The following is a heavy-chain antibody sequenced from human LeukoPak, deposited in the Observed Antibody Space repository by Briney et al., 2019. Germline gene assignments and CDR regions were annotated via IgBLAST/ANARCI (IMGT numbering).Heavy chain of an antibody. J-gene: IGHJ4*02. D-gene: IGHD2-2*01. CDR1: GFTFSSYA. Sequence: GGSLRLSCAASGFTFSSYAMTWVRQAPGRGLEWVSAISGSADTTYYADSVKGRFTISRDNSKNTLYLQMNSLRAEDTAVYHCGKGPRVPTATYYFDYWGQGTLVTVSS. CDR3: GKGPRVPTATYYFDY. V-gene: IGHV3-23*01. CDR2: ISGSADTT.